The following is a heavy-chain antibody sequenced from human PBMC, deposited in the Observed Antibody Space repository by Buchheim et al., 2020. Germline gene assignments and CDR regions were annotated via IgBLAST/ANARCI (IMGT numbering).Heavy chain of an antibody. CDR2: IYYSGST. V-gene: IGHV4-39*07. CDR1: GGSINSRDYY. Sequence: QLQLQESGPGLMKPSETLSLTCTVSGGSINSRDYYWVWIRQPPGKGLEWIASIYYSGSTNYNPSLKSRVTISIDTSKNQFSLKLSSVTAADTAVYYCARDGLGSSKGFVDYWGQGTL. J-gene: IGHJ4*02. D-gene: IGHD6-13*01. CDR3: ARDGLGSSKGFVDY.